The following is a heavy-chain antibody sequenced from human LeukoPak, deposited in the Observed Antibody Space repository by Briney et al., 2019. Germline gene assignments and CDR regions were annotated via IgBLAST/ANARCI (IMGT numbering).Heavy chain of an antibody. D-gene: IGHD2-15*01. Sequence: SETLSLTCAVYGESLNSYYWSWVRQPPGEGLEWIGEIYESGTTEYNPSLKSRVTISMVPSKQQFSLSLSSVTAAVTAVYYCARGAWATRLGSWGLGTPVIVSS. CDR2: IYESGTT. CDR3: ARGAWATRLGS. V-gene: IGHV4-34*01. J-gene: IGHJ4*02. CDR1: GESLNSYY.